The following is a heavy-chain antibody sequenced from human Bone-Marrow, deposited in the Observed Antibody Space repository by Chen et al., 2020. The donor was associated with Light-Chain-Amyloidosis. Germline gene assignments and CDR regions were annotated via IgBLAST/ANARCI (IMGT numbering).Heavy chain of an antibody. V-gene: IGHV5-51*01. CDR2: IYPDDSDA. Sequence: EVQLEQSGPEVKKPGESLKISCKGSGYNFPNDWIGWVRQMPGKGLEWMGVIYPDDSDARYSPSFEGQVTISADKSITTAYLQWRSLKASDTAMYYCARRRDGYNFDYWGQGTLVTVSS. CDR1: GYNFPNDW. CDR3: ARRRDGYNFDY. D-gene: IGHD5-12*01. J-gene: IGHJ4*02.